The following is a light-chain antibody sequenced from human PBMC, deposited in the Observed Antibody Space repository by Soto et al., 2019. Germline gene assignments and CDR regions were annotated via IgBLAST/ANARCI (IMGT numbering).Light chain of an antibody. V-gene: IGLV4-69*01. J-gene: IGLJ3*02. Sequence: QPVLTQSPSASASLGASVKLTCTLSSGHSSYANAGHQQQPETRPRYLMNLTSDGSDSKGDGIPDRFSGSGSGAERYLTRPSVRSEVEADYYCQTWGTGIGVFGGGTKLPLL. CDR3: QTWGTGIGV. CDR1: SGHSSYA. CDR2: LTSDGSD.